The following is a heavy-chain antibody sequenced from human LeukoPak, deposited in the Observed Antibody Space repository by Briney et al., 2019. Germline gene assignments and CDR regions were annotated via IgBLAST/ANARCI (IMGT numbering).Heavy chain of an antibody. CDR3: AKDLGYCSGGSC. J-gene: IGHJ4*02. D-gene: IGHD2-15*01. Sequence: GGSLRLSCAASGFTFSSYAMSWVRQAPGKGLEWVSAISGSGGSTYCADSVKGRFTISRDNSKNTLYLQMNSLRAEDTAVYYCAKDLGYCSGGSCWGQGTLVTVSS. CDR2: ISGSGGST. V-gene: IGHV3-23*01. CDR1: GFTFSSYA.